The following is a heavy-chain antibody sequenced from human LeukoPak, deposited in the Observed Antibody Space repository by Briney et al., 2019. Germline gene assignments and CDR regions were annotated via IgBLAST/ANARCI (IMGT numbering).Heavy chain of an antibody. CDR2: IYYSGST. Sequence: PSETLSLTCSVSGYSISSGYYWGWIRQPPGKGLEWIGYIYYSGSTNYNPSLKSRVTISVDTSKDQFSLKLSSVTAADTAVYYCARVYCSGGSCYHFDYWGQGTLVSVSS. CDR1: GYSISSGYY. J-gene: IGHJ4*02. CDR3: ARVYCSGGSCYHFDY. V-gene: IGHV4-61*01. D-gene: IGHD2-15*01.